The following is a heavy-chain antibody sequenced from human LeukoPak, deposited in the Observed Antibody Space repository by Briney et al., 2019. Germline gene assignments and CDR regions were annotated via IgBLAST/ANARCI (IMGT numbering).Heavy chain of an antibody. CDR1: GFTFSSYE. CDR2: ISSSGSTI. J-gene: IGHJ6*02. D-gene: IGHD6-13*01. V-gene: IGHV3-48*03. Sequence: GGSLRLSCAASGFTFSSYEMNWVPQAPGKGLEWVSYISSSGSTIYYADSVKGRFTISRDNAKNSLYLQMNSLRAEDTAVYYCAREGYSSSWYEVYYYYGMDVWGQGTTVTVSS. CDR3: AREGYSSSWYEVYYYYGMDV.